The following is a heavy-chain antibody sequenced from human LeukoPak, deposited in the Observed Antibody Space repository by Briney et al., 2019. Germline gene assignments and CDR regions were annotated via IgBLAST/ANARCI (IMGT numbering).Heavy chain of an antibody. CDR2: ISRSGSAI. J-gene: IGHJ4*02. V-gene: IGHV3-48*03. CDR1: GFTFSTYE. CDR3: ARQGGDYYLDY. D-gene: IGHD2-21*01. Sequence: GGSQRLSCAASGFTFSTYEMNWVRQAPGEGLEWVSYISRSGSAIYYADSVKGRFTISRDNAKNSLYLQMNSLRAEDTAVYYCARQGGDYYLDYWGQGTLVTVSS.